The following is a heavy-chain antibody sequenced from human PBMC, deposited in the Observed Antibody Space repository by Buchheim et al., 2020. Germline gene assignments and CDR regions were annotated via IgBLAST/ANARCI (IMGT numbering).Heavy chain of an antibody. J-gene: IGHJ4*02. Sequence: VQLVESGGGLVQPGRSLRLSCAASGFTFSSYCMRWVRQAPGKGLEWVAVITQDGSEKYYVDSVKGRFTISRDNAKNSLYLQMNSLRAEDTAVYYCAKDLWVEEKATIARIDYWGQGT. D-gene: IGHD5-24*01. CDR1: GFTFSSYC. CDR2: ITQDGSEK. V-gene: IGHV3-7*01. CDR3: AKDLWVEEKATIARIDY.